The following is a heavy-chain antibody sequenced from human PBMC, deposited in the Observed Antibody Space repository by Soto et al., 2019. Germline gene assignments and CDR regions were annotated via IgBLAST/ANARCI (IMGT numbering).Heavy chain of an antibody. D-gene: IGHD3-22*01. Sequence: EMLLVESGGGLVQPGRSLRLSCGGSGFGFDDYTMHWVRQAPGKGPEWVASLSWNSGFSGYADSVKGRFTISRDNAQSSVHLQMNNLRTEDTALYYCAKGRGTIVVTDAYDIWGQGTMVTVSS. CDR3: AKGRGTIVVTDAYDI. CDR2: LSWNSGFS. CDR1: GFGFDDYT. V-gene: IGHV3-9*01. J-gene: IGHJ3*02.